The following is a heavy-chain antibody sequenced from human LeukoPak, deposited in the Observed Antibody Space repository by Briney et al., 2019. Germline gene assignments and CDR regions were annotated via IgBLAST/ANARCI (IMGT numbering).Heavy chain of an antibody. CDR3: ARPGGGGAFDI. D-gene: IGHD3-16*01. CDR2: IYYSGST. V-gene: IGHV4-59*01. CDR1: GASIRSYY. J-gene: IGHJ3*02. Sequence: SETLSLTCTVSGASIRSYYWSWIRQPPGKGLEWIGYIYYSGSTDYNSSLKSRVTISIDTSKNQFSLRLSSVTAADPAVYYCARPGGGGAFDIWGQGTVVTVSS.